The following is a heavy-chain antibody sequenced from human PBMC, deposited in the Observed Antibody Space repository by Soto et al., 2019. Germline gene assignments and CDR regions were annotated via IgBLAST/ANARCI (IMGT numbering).Heavy chain of an antibody. Sequence: GGSLRLSCAASGFTFSSYGMHWVRQAPGKGLEWVAVISYDGSNKYYADSVKGRFTISGDNSKNRLYLQMNSLRAEDTAVYYCAKAPAGYYGLGVDYWGQGTLVTVSS. D-gene: IGHD4-17*01. CDR3: AKAPAGYYGLGVDY. V-gene: IGHV3-30*18. J-gene: IGHJ4*02. CDR2: ISYDGSNK. CDR1: GFTFSSYG.